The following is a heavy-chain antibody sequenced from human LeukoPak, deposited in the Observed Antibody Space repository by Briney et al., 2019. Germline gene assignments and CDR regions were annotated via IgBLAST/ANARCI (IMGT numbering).Heavy chain of an antibody. CDR3: AKIRAPRQYYFDY. J-gene: IGHJ4*02. CDR1: GFTFSSDV. V-gene: IGHV3-23*01. Sequence: GGSLRLSCAASGFTFSSDVMSWVRQAPGKGLESVSAISGSGGRTYYADSVKGRFTISRDNSKNTLYLQMNSLRAEDTAVYYCAKIRAPRQYYFDYWGQGTLVTVSS. D-gene: IGHD1-26*01. CDR2: ISGSGGRT.